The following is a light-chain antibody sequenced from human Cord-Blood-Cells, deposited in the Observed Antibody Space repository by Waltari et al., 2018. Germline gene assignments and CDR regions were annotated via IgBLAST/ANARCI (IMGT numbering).Light chain of an antibody. CDR2: AAS. V-gene: IGKV1-39*01. CDR3: QQSYSTPRT. CDR1: QSISSY. Sequence: DIQMTQSPSSLSASVGDRVTITCRASQSISSYLDWYQQKPGKAPKLLIYAASSLQSGVPSRFSGSGSGTDCTLTISSLQPEDFATYDCQQSYSTPRTFGGGTKVEIK. J-gene: IGKJ4*01.